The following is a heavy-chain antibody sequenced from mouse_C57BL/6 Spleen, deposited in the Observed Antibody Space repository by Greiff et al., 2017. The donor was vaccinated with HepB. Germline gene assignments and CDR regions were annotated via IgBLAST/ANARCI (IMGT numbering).Heavy chain of an antibody. J-gene: IGHJ4*01. D-gene: IGHD1-1*02. V-gene: IGHV1-22*01. CDR3: ARHYHREQRRDYAMDY. CDR2: INPNNGGT. CDR1: GYTFTDYN. Sequence: VQLQQSGPELVKPGASVKMSCKASGYTFTDYNMHWVKQSHGKSLEWIGYINPNNGGTSYNQKFKGKATLTVNKSSSTAYMELRSLTSEDSAVYYCARHYHREQRRDYAMDYWGQGTSVTVSS.